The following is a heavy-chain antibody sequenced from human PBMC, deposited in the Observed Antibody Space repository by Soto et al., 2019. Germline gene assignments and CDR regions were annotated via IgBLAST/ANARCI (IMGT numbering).Heavy chain of an antibody. Sequence: TGGSLRLSCAASGFTFSSYGISWVRQAPGKGLEWVANIKQEGSEKYYVDSVKGRFTISRDNAKNSLYLQMNSLRAEDTAVYYCARAGTTSYYYYMDVWGKGTTVTVSS. CDR3: ARAGTTSYYYYMDV. D-gene: IGHD1-26*01. J-gene: IGHJ6*03. V-gene: IGHV3-7*01. CDR1: GFTFSSYG. CDR2: IKQEGSEK.